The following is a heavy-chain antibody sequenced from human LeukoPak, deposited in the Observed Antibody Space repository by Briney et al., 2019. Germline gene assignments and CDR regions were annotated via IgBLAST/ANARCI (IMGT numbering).Heavy chain of an antibody. Sequence: SETLSLTCAVYGGSFSGYYWCWIRQPPGKGLEWIGYIYYSGSTNYNPSLKSRVTISVDTSKNQFSLKLSSVTAADTAVYYCARHLQDGYRPYYFDYWGQGTLVTVSS. CDR3: ARHLQDGYRPYYFDY. CDR2: IYYSGST. J-gene: IGHJ4*02. D-gene: IGHD5-24*01. CDR1: GGSFSGYY. V-gene: IGHV4-59*08.